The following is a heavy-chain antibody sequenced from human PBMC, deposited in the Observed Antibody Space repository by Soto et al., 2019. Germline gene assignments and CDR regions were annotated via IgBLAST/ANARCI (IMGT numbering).Heavy chain of an antibody. J-gene: IGHJ6*02. CDR2: ISSSSSYT. CDR1: GFTFSDYY. Sequence: LRLSCAASGFTFSDYYMSWIRQAPGKGLEWVSYISSSSSYTNYADSVKGRFTISRDNAKNSLYLQMNSLRAEDTAVYYCARFLGYCSSTSCYYYYGMGVWGQGTTVTVSS. CDR3: ARFLGYCSSTSCYYYYGMGV. D-gene: IGHD2-2*01. V-gene: IGHV3-11*06.